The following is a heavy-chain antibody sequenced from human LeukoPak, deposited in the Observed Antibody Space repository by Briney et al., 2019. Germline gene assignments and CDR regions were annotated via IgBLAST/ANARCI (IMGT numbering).Heavy chain of an antibody. CDR3: ARAVPGAFDI. D-gene: IGHD1-1*01. Sequence: SETLSLTCTVSGYSISSGYYWGWIRPPPGKGLEWIGSIYHSGSTYYNPSLKSRVTISVDTSKNQFSLKLSSVTAADTAVYYCARAVPGAFDIWGQGTMVTVSS. V-gene: IGHV4-38-2*02. J-gene: IGHJ3*02. CDR2: IYHSGST. CDR1: GYSISSGYY.